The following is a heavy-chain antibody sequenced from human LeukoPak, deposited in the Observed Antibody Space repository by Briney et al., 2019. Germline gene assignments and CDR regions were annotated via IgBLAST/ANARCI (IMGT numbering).Heavy chain of an antibody. Sequence: GSLRLSCAASGFTFTNYGVGWVRQPPGKGLGWIGTIYYSGNTYYNPSLKSRVSISVDTSKNQFSLKLSSVTAADTAVYYCARQAVAGNGFDYWGQGTLVTVSS. CDR1: GFTFTNYG. V-gene: IGHV4-39*01. CDR2: IYYSGNT. CDR3: ARQAVAGNGFDY. J-gene: IGHJ4*02. D-gene: IGHD6-19*01.